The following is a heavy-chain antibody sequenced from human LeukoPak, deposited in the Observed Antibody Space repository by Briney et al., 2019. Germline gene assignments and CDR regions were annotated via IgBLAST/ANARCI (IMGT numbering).Heavy chain of an antibody. Sequence: GESLKISCKGSGYIFSSYWIAWVRQMPGKGLEWMGVIYPGDSDTTYSPSFQGQVTLSADKSISTAYLQWSSLKASDTAMYYCARRDFGGKHFDFWGQGTLLTVSS. CDR3: ARRDFGGKHFDF. V-gene: IGHV5-51*01. D-gene: IGHD4-23*01. CDR2: IYPGDSDT. CDR1: GYIFSSYW. J-gene: IGHJ4*02.